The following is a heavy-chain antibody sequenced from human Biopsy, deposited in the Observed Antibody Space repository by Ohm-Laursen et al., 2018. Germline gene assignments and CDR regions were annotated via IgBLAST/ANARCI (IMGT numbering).Heavy chain of an antibody. CDR1: GITFATYP. D-gene: IGHD5-24*01. CDR2: ISPSGATT. V-gene: IGHV1-46*01. Sequence: SVTASCTASGITFATYPIHSVRQAPGQGLEWMGVISPSGATTSFSQKFQGRITMTRDTSTGTVYMDLNSLGSEDTAVDYCARAGVGSDGTDSYYYGMDVWGPGTTVTVSS. J-gene: IGHJ6*02. CDR3: ARAGVGSDGTDSYYYGMDV.